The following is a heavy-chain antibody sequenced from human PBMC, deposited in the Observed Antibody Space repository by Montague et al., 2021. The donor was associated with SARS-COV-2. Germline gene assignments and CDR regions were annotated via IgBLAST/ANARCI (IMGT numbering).Heavy chain of an antibody. CDR1: GGSISSSSYY. V-gene: IGHV4-39*01. Sequence: SETLSLNCTVSGGSISSSSYYWGWIRQPPGKGLEWIGSIYYSGSTYYNPSLKSRVTISVDTSKNQFSLKLSSVAAADTAVYYCASPTYYYDSSGSDAFDIWGQGTMVTVSP. CDR2: IYYSGST. D-gene: IGHD3-22*01. J-gene: IGHJ3*02. CDR3: ASPTYYYDSSGSDAFDI.